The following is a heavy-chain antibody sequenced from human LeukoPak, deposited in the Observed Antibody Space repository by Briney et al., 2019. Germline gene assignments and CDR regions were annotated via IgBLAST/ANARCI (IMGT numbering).Heavy chain of an antibody. V-gene: IGHV4-39*01. CDR1: GGSISSSSYY. CDR2: IYYSGST. J-gene: IGHJ4*02. CDR3: ARQPGYSSSWYAD. D-gene: IGHD6-13*01. Sequence: SETLSLTCTVSGGSISSSSYYWGWIRQPPGKGLEWIVSIYYSGSTYYNPSLKSRVTISVDTSKNQFSLKLSSVTAADTAVYYCARQPGYSSSWYADWGQGTLVTVSS.